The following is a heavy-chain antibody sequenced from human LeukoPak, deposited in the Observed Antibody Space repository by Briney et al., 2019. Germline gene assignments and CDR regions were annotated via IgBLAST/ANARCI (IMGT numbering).Heavy chain of an antibody. Sequence: ASVKVSCKASGYTFTGYCMHWVRQAPGQGLEWMGWINPNSGGTNYAQKFQGRVTMTRDTSISTAYMELSRLRSDDTAVYYCARYRAMALSYYFDYWGQGTLVTVSS. CDR1: GYTFTGYC. D-gene: IGHD5-24*01. J-gene: IGHJ4*02. CDR3: ARYRAMALSYYFDY. V-gene: IGHV1-2*02. CDR2: INPNSGGT.